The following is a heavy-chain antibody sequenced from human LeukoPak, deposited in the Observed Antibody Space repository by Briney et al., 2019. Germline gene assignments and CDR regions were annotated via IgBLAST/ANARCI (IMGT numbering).Heavy chain of an antibody. Sequence: SETLSLTCTVSGGSISSSSYHWGWIRQPPGKGLEWIGSIYYSGSTNYNPSLKSRVTISVDTSKNQFSLKLSSVTAADTAVYYCARPARNYYGSGSYNYWGQGTLVTVSS. V-gene: IGHV4-39*07. CDR3: ARPARNYYGSGSYNY. J-gene: IGHJ4*02. D-gene: IGHD3-10*01. CDR2: IYYSGST. CDR1: GGSISSSSYH.